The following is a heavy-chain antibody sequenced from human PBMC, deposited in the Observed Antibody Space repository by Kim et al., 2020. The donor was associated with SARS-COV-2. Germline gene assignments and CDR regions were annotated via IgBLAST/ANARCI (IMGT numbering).Heavy chain of an antibody. Sequence: SVKVSCKASGGTFSSYAISWVRQAPGQGLEWMGGIIPIFVTANYAQKFQGRVTITADESTSTAYMELSSLRSEDTAVYYCARAGRSSRPPLYYYGMDVWGQGTTVTVSS. CDR3: ARAGRSSRPPLYYYGMDV. CDR2: IIPIFVTA. J-gene: IGHJ6*02. CDR1: GGTFSSYA. D-gene: IGHD6-13*01. V-gene: IGHV1-69*13.